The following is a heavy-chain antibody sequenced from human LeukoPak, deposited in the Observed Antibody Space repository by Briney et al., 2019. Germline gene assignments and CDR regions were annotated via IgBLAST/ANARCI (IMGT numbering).Heavy chain of an antibody. CDR2: IYYSVST. J-gene: IGHJ5*02. Sequence: SETLSLTCTVPGGSISSSSYSWGWIRQPPGKGLEWIGSIYYSVSTYYNPSLKSRVTISVDTSKNQFSPKLSSVTAADTAVYYCARPLTPRLNWFDPWGQGTLVTVSS. CDR3: ARPLTPRLNWFDP. V-gene: IGHV4-39*01. CDR1: GGSISSSSYS.